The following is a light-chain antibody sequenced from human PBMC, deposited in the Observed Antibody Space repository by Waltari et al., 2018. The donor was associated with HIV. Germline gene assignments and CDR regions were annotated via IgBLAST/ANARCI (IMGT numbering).Light chain of an antibody. Sequence: SYDLTQPPSVSVSPGQTARDTRTLTTLPNPYPYLYQHTPGQAPVLVIYKDTERPSRIPERFSGSSSGTTVTLTISGVQAEDEADYYCQSADTSATYVLFGGGTKLTVL. CDR2: KDT. CDR3: QSADTSATYVL. CDR1: TLPNPY. J-gene: IGLJ2*01. V-gene: IGLV3-25*03.